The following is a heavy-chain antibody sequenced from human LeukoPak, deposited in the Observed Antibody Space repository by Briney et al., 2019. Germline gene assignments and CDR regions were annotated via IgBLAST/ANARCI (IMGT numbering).Heavy chain of an antibody. CDR3: AGGLGTYGFWYFDY. J-gene: IGHJ4*02. V-gene: IGHV4-34*01. CDR2: INHSGST. D-gene: IGHD3-10*01. CDR1: GGSFSGYY. Sequence: PSETLSLTCAVYGGSFSGYYWTWIRQPPGKGLEWIGEINHSGSTNYNPSLKSRVTISVDTSMNQFSLRLSSVTAADTAVYYCAGGLGTYGFWYFDYWGQGTLVTVSS.